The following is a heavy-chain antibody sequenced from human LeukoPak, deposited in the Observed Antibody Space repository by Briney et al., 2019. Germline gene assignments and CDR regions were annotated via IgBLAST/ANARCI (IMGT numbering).Heavy chain of an antibody. CDR2: ISYDGSNK. CDR1: GFTFSSYG. J-gene: IGHJ5*02. CDR3: TRGLGAIRGGWFDP. V-gene: IGHV3-30-3*01. Sequence: GGSLRLSCAASGFTFSSYGMHRVRQAPGKGPEWVAVISYDGSNKYYADSVKGRFTISRDNSKNTLYLQMNSLRPEDTAVYYCTRGLGAIRGGWFDPWGQGTLVTVSS. D-gene: IGHD1-26*01.